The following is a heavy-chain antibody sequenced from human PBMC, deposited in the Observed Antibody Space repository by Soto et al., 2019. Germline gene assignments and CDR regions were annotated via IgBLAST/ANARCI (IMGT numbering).Heavy chain of an antibody. CDR2: ITSSTRTI. J-gene: IGHJ4*02. D-gene: IGHD2-21*02. CDR3: TKDRASRGRVTALCFDL. V-gene: IGHV3-48*01. CDR1: GFTFNTYY. Sequence: EVQLVESGGGLVQPGGSLRLSCAASGFTFNTYYMNWVRQAPGKGLEWVAHITSSTRTILYADSVKGRFTISRDNAKNSLYQQMNSLRAEDTVVYYCTKDRASRGRVTALCFDLWGQGTRVTVSS.